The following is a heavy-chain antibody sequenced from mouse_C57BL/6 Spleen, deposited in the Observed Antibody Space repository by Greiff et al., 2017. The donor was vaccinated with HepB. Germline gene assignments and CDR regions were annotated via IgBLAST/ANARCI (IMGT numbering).Heavy chain of an antibody. CDR2: IDPETGGT. V-gene: IGHV1-15*01. CDR1: GYTFTDYE. D-gene: IGHD1-1*01. CDR3: TSAEVSLTTVVATPAWFAY. J-gene: IGHJ3*01. Sequence: VQLQQSGAELVRPGASVTLSCKASGYTFTDYEMHWVKQTPVHGLEWIGAIDPETGGTAYNQKFKGKAILTADKSSSTAYMELRSLTSEDSAVYYCTSAEVSLTTVVATPAWFAYWGQGTLVTVSA.